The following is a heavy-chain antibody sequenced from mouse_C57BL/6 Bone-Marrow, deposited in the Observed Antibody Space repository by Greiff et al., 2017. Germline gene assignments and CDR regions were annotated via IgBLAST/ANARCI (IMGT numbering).Heavy chain of an antibody. CDR2: IDPSDSET. V-gene: IGHV1-52*01. CDR1: GYTFTSYW. D-gene: IGHD2-3*01. Sequence: QVQLQQPGAELVRPGSSVKLSCKASGYTFTSYWMHWVKQRPIQGLEWIGNIDPSDSETHYNQKFKDKATLTVDKSSSTAYMQLSSLTSEDSAVYYCARWGDGYRGFAYWGQGTLVTVSA. CDR3: ARWGDGYRGFAY. J-gene: IGHJ3*01.